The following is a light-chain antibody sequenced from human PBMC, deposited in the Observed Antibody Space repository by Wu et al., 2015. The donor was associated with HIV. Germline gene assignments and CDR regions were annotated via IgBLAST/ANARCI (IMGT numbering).Light chain of an antibody. CDR1: QSVSSNY. Sequence: EIVLTQSPGTLSLSPGESATLSCRASQSVSSNYLAWYQQKPGQAPRLLIYAASSRATGVPDRFSGSGSGTDFTLTISRLEPEDFAVYYCQQCDTSLAWTFGQGIKVEIK. CDR3: QQCDTSLAWT. CDR2: AAS. V-gene: IGKV3-20*01. J-gene: IGKJ1*01.